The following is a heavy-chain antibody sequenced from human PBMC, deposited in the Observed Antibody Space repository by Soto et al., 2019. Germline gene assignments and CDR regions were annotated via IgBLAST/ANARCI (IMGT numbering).Heavy chain of an antibody. V-gene: IGHV1-2*04. Sequence: ASVKVSCKASGHTFTDYYVHWVRQAPGQGLQWMGWINPDSGGTNYAHNFQGWVSMTRDTSISTAYMDLSRLASDDTAIYYCAVGRGSCSITSRYASPFDFSGQGTLVTGS. CDR3: AVGRGSCSITSRYASPFDF. D-gene: IGHD2-2*01. CDR1: GHTFTDYY. J-gene: IGHJ4*02. CDR2: INPDSGGT.